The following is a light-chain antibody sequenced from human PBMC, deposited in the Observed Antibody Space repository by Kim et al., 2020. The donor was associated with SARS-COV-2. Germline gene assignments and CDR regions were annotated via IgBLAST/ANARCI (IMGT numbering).Light chain of an antibody. CDR3: QSYDSSLRAYV. V-gene: IGLV1-40*01. CDR2: ANT. Sequence: QTVTNSCTGTSSNIGAGYDVHWYQQLPGTAPKLLIYANTKRPSGVPDRFSGSKSGPSASLTITGLQAEDEADYYCQSYDSSLRAYVFGTGTKVTVL. J-gene: IGLJ1*01. CDR1: SSNIGAGYD.